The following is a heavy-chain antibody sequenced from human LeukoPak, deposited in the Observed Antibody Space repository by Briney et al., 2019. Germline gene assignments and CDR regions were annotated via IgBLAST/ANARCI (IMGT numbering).Heavy chain of an antibody. J-gene: IGHJ4*02. CDR2: INSYNGNT. CDR3: ARRGNWNDFDY. V-gene: IGHV1-18*01. CDR1: GYSFTSYG. Sequence: GASVKVSCKASGYSFTSYGFTGVRQAPGQGLEWMGWINSYNGNTQYAPEFKGRVTTTIDTSTSTAYMELRSPESDDTAVYYCARRGNWNDFDYWGQGTLVIVSS. D-gene: IGHD1-20*01.